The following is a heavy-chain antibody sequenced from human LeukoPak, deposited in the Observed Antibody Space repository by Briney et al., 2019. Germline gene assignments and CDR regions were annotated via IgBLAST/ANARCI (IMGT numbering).Heavy chain of an antibody. D-gene: IGHD5/OR15-5a*01. CDR2: IRNKANRYAT. CDR3: ANSVSMNAIFDY. CDR1: GLTFSGSE. Sequence: AGGSLRLSCAAFGLTFSGSEMHWVRQASGKGLEWVGRIRNKANRYATSYAASVKDRFTMSRDDSKKTASLQMNSLKTEDTAVYYCANSVSMNAIFDYWGQGTLVTVSS. J-gene: IGHJ4*02. V-gene: IGHV3-73*01.